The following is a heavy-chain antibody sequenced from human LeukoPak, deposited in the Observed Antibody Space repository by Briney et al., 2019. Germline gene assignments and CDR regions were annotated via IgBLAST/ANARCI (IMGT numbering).Heavy chain of an antibody. J-gene: IGHJ4*02. D-gene: IGHD3-3*01. V-gene: IGHV1-2*02. CDR1: GYTFTYYY. Sequence: ASVTVSCKASGYTFTYYYVHWVRQAPGQGLEWMGCISPNSGGTHYAQKFQGRVTMTRDTSITTAYMELSRLRSDDTAVYFCARLPYDEPDYWGQGTLVTASS. CDR3: ARLPYDEPDY. CDR2: ISPNSGGT.